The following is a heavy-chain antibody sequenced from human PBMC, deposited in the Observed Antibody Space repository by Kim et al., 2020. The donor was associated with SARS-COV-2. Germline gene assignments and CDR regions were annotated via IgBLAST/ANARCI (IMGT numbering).Heavy chain of an antibody. V-gene: IGHV1-69*13. CDR3: ARTILRYFDWFRNSIGAFDI. Sequence: SVKVSCKASGGTFSSYAISWVRQAPGQGLEWMGGIIPIFGTANYAQKFQGRVTITADESTSTAYMELSSLRSEDTAVYYCARTILRYFDWFRNSIGAFDIWGQGTMVTVSS. CDR1: GGTFSSYA. D-gene: IGHD3-9*01. J-gene: IGHJ3*02. CDR2: IIPIFGTA.